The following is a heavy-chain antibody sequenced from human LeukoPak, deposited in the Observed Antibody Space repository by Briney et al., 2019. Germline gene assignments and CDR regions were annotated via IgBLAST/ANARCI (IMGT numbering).Heavy chain of an antibody. CDR1: GGSISSGSYD. CDR2: IYTSGST. Sequence: PSQTLSLTCTGSGGSISSGSYDWSWIRQPAGKGLEWIGRIYTSGSTNHNPSLKSRVTISGDTSKNQFYLELNSVTAADTAVYYCARSGSYAPHYFDYWGQGTLVTVSS. V-gene: IGHV4-61*02. J-gene: IGHJ4*02. D-gene: IGHD1-26*01. CDR3: ARSGSYAPHYFDY.